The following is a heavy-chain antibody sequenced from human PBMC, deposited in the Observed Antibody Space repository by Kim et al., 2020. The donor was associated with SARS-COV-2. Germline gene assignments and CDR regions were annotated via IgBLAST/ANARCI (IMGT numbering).Heavy chain of an antibody. V-gene: IGHV1-18*01. CDR3: ARGGGITMVRGFPANDY. D-gene: IGHD3-10*01. CDR2: ISAYNGNT. J-gene: IGHJ4*02. CDR1: GYTFTSYG. Sequence: ASVKVSCKASGYTFTSYGISWVRQAPGQGLEWMGWISAYNGNTNYAQKLQGRVTMTTDTSTSTAYMELRSLRSDDTAVYYCARGGGITMVRGFPANDYWGQGTLVTVSS.